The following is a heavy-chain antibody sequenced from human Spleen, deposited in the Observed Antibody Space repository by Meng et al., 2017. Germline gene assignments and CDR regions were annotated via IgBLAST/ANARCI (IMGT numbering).Heavy chain of an antibody. CDR3: SKDYTGSDDY. D-gene: IGHD5-12*01. CDR1: GFTFSSYS. Sequence: EVQLVESGGGLVRPGGSLRLSCAASGFTFSSYSMNWVRQAPGKGLEWVSSISSSSTYADSVKGRFTISRDNPKNTLYLQMTSLRAEDTAVYYCSKDYTGSDDYWGQGTLVTVSS. CDR2: ISSSST. V-gene: IGHV3-21*01. J-gene: IGHJ4*02.